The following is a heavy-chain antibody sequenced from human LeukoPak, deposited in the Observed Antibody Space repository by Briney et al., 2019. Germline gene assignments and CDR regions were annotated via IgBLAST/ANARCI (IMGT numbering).Heavy chain of an antibody. D-gene: IGHD6-25*01. CDR1: GGSISSSSYY. J-gene: IGHJ3*02. CDR2: IYHSGST. V-gene: IGHV4-39*07. Sequence: KTSETLSLTCTVSGGSISSSSYYWGWIRQPPGKGLEWIGSIYHSGSTYYNPSLKSRVTISVDTSKNQFSLKLTSVTAADTAVYYCARDRPSLYNSGGGYAFDIWGQGTMVTVSS. CDR3: ARDRPSLYNSGGGYAFDI.